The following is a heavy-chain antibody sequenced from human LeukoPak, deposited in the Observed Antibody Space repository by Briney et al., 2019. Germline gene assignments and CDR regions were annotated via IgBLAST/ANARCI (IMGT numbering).Heavy chain of an antibody. D-gene: IGHD5-18*01. CDR2: ISYDGSNK. V-gene: IGHV3-30-3*01. CDR1: GFTFSSYA. J-gene: IGHJ3*02. CDR3: ARAWVWLHDAFDI. Sequence: GGSLRLSCAASGFTFSSYAMHWVRQAPGKGLEWVAVISYDGSNKYYADSVKGRFTISRDNSKNTLYLQTNSLRAEDTAVYYCARAWVWLHDAFDIWGQGTMVTVSS.